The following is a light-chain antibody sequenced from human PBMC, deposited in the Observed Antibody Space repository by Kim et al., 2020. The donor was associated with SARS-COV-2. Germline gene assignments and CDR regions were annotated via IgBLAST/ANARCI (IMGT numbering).Light chain of an antibody. CDR2: QDS. V-gene: IGLV3-1*01. CDR1: KLGDKY. Sequence: SYELTQPPSVSVSPGQTASITCSGDKLGDKYACXYQQKPGQSPVLVIYQDSKRPSGIPERFSGSNSGNTATLTIRGTQAMDEADYYCQAWDSSTANWVFG. J-gene: IGLJ3*02. CDR3: QAWDSSTANWV.